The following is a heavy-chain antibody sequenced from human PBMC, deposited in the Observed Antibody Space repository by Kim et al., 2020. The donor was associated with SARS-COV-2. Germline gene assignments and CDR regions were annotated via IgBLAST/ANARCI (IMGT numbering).Heavy chain of an antibody. Sequence: ASVKVSCQASGFTFTGYYMHWVRQAPGQGLEWLGWINPNTGDTNSAQTFQGRITLTRDTSISTAYMELSGLRSDDTAVYYCSRDIDGEYSSGSYFDYWGQGTLVTVSS. J-gene: IGHJ4*02. D-gene: IGHD6-19*01. CDR2: INPNTGDT. CDR3: SRDIDGEYSSGSYFDY. V-gene: IGHV1-2*02. CDR1: GFTFTGYY.